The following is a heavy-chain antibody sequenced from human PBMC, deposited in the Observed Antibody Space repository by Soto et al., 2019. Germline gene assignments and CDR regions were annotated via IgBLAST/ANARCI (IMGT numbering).Heavy chain of an antibody. CDR3: ATHMTTVGYGYVMDV. CDR2: IIPIFGTA. D-gene: IGHD4-4*01. J-gene: IGHJ6*02. Sequence: QVQLVQSGAEVKKPGSSVTVSCKASGGTFSSYAISWVRQAPGQGLEWMGGIIPIFGTADYAQKFQGRVTITADESTSTAYMELSSLRSEDTVVYYCATHMTTVGYGYVMDVWGQGTTVTVSS. V-gene: IGHV1-69*12. CDR1: GGTFSSYA.